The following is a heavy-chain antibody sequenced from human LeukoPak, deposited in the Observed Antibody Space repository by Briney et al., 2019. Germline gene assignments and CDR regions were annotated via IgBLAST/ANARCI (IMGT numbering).Heavy chain of an antibody. CDR1: GFTFSTYD. J-gene: IGHJ4*02. Sequence: GGSLRLSCAASGFTFSTYDMSWVRQAPGKGLEWVSGISGSGVSTYYADSVKGRFTISRDNSKNTLYLQMNSLRTEDTAVYYCAKRYSSSWSNFDYWGQGTLVTVSS. V-gene: IGHV3-23*01. CDR3: AKRYSSSWSNFDY. CDR2: ISGSGVST. D-gene: IGHD6-13*01.